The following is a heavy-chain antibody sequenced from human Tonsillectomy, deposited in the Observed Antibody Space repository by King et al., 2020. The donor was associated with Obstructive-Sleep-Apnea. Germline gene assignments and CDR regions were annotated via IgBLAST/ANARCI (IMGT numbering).Heavy chain of an antibody. V-gene: IGHV1-2*02. J-gene: IGHJ4*01. CDR3: ATVAVATATFYFDY. CDR1: GYTFTDYY. Sequence: QLVQSGAEVEKPGASVKVSCKASGYTFTDYYIHWVRQAPGQGLECMGWINPNNGGTNYAQKFQGRVTITRDTSISTAYMELSRLRSDDTAIYYCATVAVATATFYFDYWGHGTLVTVSS. D-gene: IGHD4-17*01. CDR2: INPNNGGT.